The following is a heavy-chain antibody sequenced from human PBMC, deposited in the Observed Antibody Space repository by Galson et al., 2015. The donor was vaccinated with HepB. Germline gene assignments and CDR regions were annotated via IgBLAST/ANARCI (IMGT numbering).Heavy chain of an antibody. CDR1: GYSISSGYY. Sequence: SETLSLTCTVSGYSISSGYYWGWIRQSPGKGLEWIGNIYHSGSTYYNPSLKSRVTISVDTSKNQFSLRLSSVTAADTAVYFCVREWGDGSGSPTDCWGQGTLVTVSS. CDR2: IYHSGST. D-gene: IGHD3-10*01. J-gene: IGHJ4*02. V-gene: IGHV4-38-2*02. CDR3: VREWGDGSGSPTDC.